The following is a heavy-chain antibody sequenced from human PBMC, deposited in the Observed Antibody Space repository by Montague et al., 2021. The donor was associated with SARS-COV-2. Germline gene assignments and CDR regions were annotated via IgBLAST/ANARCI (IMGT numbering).Heavy chain of an antibody. CDR1: GDSITGYY. V-gene: IGHV4-59*01. J-gene: IGHJ3*02. CDR3: VRDHPYGGPRGAYDI. D-gene: IGHD4-23*01. Sequence: SETLSLTCTVSGDSITGYYWSWLRRSPGKGLEWIAYIYDGGAVNYNPSLGSRVTISTDTSKNQLPLKVNSVTAADTAVYYCVRDHPYGGPRGAYDIWGQGTVVTVSS. CDR2: IYDGGAV.